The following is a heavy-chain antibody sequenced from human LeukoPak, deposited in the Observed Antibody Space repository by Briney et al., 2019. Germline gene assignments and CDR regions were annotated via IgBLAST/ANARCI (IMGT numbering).Heavy chain of an antibody. Sequence: GASVKVSCKASGYTFTSYGISWVRQAPGQGLEWMGWINPYNGNTNHAQKLQGRVTMTTDTSTSTAYMELRSLRSDNTAVYYCARDRGYCSSTSCLPGAPIDYWGQGTLVTVSS. CDR2: INPYNGNT. V-gene: IGHV1-18*01. D-gene: IGHD2-2*01. CDR3: ARDRGYCSSTSCLPGAPIDY. CDR1: GYTFTSYG. J-gene: IGHJ4*02.